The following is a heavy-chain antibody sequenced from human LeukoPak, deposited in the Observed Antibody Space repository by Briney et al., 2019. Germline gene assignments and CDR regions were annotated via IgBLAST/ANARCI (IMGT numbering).Heavy chain of an antibody. D-gene: IGHD4-17*01. V-gene: IGHV5-51*01. CDR3: ARHPQVDGPFDY. Sequence: GESLKISCNVSGYSFTTYWIGWVRQMPGKGREWMGIIYPDDSDTRYNPSFQGQVTISADKSISTAYLQWSSLKASDTAMYYCARHPQVDGPFDYWGQGTLVTVSS. J-gene: IGHJ4*02. CDR1: GYSFTTYW. CDR2: IYPDDSDT.